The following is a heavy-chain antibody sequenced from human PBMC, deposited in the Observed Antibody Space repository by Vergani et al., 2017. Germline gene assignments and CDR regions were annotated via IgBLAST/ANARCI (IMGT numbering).Heavy chain of an antibody. CDR2: IWYDGSNK. Sequence: QVQLVESGGGVVQPGRSLRLSCAASGFTFSSYGMHWVRQAPGKGLEWVAVIWYDGSNKYYADSVKGRFTISRDNSKNTLYLQMNSLRAEDTAVYYCARDALAVAGTDAFDVWSEGGMVTVYS. D-gene: IGHD6-19*01. V-gene: IGHV3-33*01. CDR1: GFTFSSYG. CDR3: ARDALAVAGTDAFDV. J-gene: IGHJ3*01.